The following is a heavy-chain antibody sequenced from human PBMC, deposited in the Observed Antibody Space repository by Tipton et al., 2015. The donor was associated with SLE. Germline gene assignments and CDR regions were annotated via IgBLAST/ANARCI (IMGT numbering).Heavy chain of an antibody. CDR1: GFTFSRNW. V-gene: IGHV3-7*05. CDR3: ARGPDSGIRSDFLDL. Sequence: SLRLSCAASGFTFSRNWMNWVRQAPGKGLEWVASIRQGGSEKQYVDSVKGRFTIFRDDAQNSLYLQMNSLRVDDTALYYCARGPDSGIRSDFLDLWGQGALVTVSS. J-gene: IGHJ5*02. D-gene: IGHD2/OR15-2a*01. CDR2: IRQGGSEK.